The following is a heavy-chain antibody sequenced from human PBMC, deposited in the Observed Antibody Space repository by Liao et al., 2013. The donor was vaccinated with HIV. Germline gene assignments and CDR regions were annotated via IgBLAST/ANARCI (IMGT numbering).Heavy chain of an antibody. J-gene: IGHJ4*02. CDR2: MSTSGSA. V-gene: IGHV4-61*02. CDR3: AAWGFRNY. D-gene: IGHD3-10*01. Sequence: QVQLQESGPGLVKPSQTLSLTCTVSGGSISSGGYYWTWIRQPAGKGLEWIGRMSTSGSAKLQPLFKSRVTISVDTSKNQFSLKLSSVTAADTAVYYCAAWGFRNYWGQGTLVTVSS. CDR1: GGSISSGGYY.